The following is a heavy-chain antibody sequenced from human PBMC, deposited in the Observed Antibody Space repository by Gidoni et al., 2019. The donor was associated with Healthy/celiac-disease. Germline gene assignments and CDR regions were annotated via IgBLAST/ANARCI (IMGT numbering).Heavy chain of an antibody. Sequence: QVQLVQSGAEVKKPGSSVKVSCKASGGTFSSYAISWVRQAPGQGLEWMGRIIPILGIANYAQKFQGRVTITADKSTSTAYMELSSLRSEDTAVYYCARDPSDRYSSSPPQFDYWGQGTLVTVSS. CDR3: ARDPSDRYSSSPPQFDY. J-gene: IGHJ4*02. CDR1: GGTFSSYA. V-gene: IGHV1-69*09. D-gene: IGHD6-13*01. CDR2: IIPILGIA.